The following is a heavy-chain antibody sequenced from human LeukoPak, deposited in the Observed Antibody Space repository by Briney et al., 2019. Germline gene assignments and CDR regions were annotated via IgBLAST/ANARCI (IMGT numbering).Heavy chain of an antibody. CDR3: ASVLGYSSSWTLDY. Sequence: SETLSLTCAVYGGSFSGYYWSWIRQPPGKGLEWSGEINHSGSTNYNPSLKSRVTISVDTSKNQFSLKLSSVTAADTAVYYCASVLGYSSSWTLDYWGQGTLVTVSS. D-gene: IGHD6-13*01. CDR2: INHSGST. CDR1: GGSFSGYY. J-gene: IGHJ4*02. V-gene: IGHV4-34*01.